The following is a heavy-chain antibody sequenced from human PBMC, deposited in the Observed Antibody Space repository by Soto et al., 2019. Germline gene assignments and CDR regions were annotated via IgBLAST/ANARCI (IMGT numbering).Heavy chain of an antibody. Sequence: EVQLVQSGAEVKKPGESLKISCKGSGYRTSYWIGWVRQMPGKGLEWMGIIYPGNSDTRYSPSFQGQVTISADKSISNGYLQWSSLKASDTAMYYCERQPLGAFDIWGQGTVVTVSS. CDR1: GYRTSYW. J-gene: IGHJ3*02. CDR2: IYPGNSDT. V-gene: IGHV5-51*01. CDR3: ERQPLGAFDI.